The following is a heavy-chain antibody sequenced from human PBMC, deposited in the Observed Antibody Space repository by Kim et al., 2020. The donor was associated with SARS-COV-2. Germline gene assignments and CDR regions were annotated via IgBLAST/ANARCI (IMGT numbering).Heavy chain of an antibody. CDR1: GFTFSSYG. D-gene: IGHD2-2*01. CDR3: ARDVQDIVVVPAARYYYYGMDV. CDR2: IWYDGSNK. Sequence: GGSLRLSCAASGFTFSSYGMHWVRQAPGKGLEWVAVIWYDGSNKYYADSVKGRFTISRDNSKNTLYLQMNSLRAEDTAVYYCARDVQDIVVVPAARYYYYGMDVWGQGTTVTVSS. V-gene: IGHV3-33*01. J-gene: IGHJ6*02.